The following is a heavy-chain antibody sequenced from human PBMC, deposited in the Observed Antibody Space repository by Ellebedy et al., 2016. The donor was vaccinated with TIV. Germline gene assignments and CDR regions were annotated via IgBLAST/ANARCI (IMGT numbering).Heavy chain of an antibody. CDR1: GFTFAGLA. CDR3: AKGDNTWEYYIDY. J-gene: IGHJ4*02. D-gene: IGHD2/OR15-2a*01. CDR2: ISGNGAVT. Sequence: GGSLRLXCAASGFTFAGLAMHWVRQAPGKRLQWVSSISGNGAVTYYADSAKGRFSISRDNSKNTVYLQMHSLRPDDTALYYCAKGDNTWEYYIDYWGQGALVTVSS. V-gene: IGHV3-23*01.